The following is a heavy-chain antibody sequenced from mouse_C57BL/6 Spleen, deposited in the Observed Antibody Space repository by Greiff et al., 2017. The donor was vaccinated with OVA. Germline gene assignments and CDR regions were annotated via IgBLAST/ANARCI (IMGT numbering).Heavy chain of an antibody. Sequence: QVQLQQSGPELVKPGASVKISCKASGYAFSSSWMNWVKQRPGKGLEWIGRIYPGDGDTNYNGKFKGKATLTADKSSSTAYMQLSSLTSEDSAVYFCARSYYDYDGDPWYFDVWGTGTTVTVSS. CDR3: ARSYYDYDGDPWYFDV. D-gene: IGHD2-4*01. J-gene: IGHJ1*03. CDR2: IYPGDGDT. V-gene: IGHV1-82*01. CDR1: GYAFSSSW.